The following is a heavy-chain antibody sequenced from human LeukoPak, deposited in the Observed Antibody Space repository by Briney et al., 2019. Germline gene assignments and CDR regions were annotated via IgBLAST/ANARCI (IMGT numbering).Heavy chain of an antibody. CDR2: INPSSDGT. J-gene: IGHJ4*02. V-gene: IGHV1-2*02. CDR3: ARLRYVGSGYPFDY. D-gene: IGHD3-22*01. Sequence: ASVKVSCKASGYTFTDYYMHWVRQAPGQGLEWMGWINPSSDGTNYAQSFQGRVTMARDTSITTAFMELSRLISDDTAVYYCARLRYVGSGYPFDYWGQGTLVTVSS. CDR1: GYTFTDYY.